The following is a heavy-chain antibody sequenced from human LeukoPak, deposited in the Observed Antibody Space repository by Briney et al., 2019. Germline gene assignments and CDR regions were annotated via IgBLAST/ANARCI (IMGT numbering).Heavy chain of an antibody. Sequence: SETLSLTCTVSGGSISSYYWSWIRQPPGKGLEWIGYIYTSGSTNYNPSLKSRVTISVDTSKNQFSLKLSSVTAADTAVYYCASSTIVGATKWFDPWGQGTLVTVSS. CDR2: IYTSGST. CDR3: ASSTIVGATKWFDP. J-gene: IGHJ5*02. V-gene: IGHV4-4*09. CDR1: GGSISSYY. D-gene: IGHD1-26*01.